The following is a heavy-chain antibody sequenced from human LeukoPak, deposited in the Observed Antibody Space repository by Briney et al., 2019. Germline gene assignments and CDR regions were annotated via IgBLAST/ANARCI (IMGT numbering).Heavy chain of an antibody. CDR1: GFTFSSYG. J-gene: IGHJ4*02. CDR3: AKDSVGDGYFDY. V-gene: IGHV3-33*06. Sequence: GGSLRLSCAASGFTFSSYGMHWVRQAPGKGLEWVAVIWYDGSNKYYADSVKGRFTISRDNSENTPYLQMNSLRAEDTAVYYCAKDSVGDGYFDYWGQGTLVTVSS. CDR2: IWYDGSNK. D-gene: IGHD3-16*01.